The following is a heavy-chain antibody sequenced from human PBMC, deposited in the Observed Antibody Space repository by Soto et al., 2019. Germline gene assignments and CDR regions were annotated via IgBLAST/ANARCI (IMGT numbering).Heavy chain of an antibody. CDR3: AGRNWNYGTY. J-gene: IGHJ4*02. V-gene: IGHV3-48*01. D-gene: IGHD1-7*01. Sequence: GGSLRLSCAASGFTFSTYGMNWVRQAPGKGLEWVSYIGSSSGTIYYADSVKGRFTISRDNANNSLYLQMNSLRVEDTAVYYCAGRNWNYGTYWGQGTLVTVSS. CDR2: IGSSSGTI. CDR1: GFTFSTYG.